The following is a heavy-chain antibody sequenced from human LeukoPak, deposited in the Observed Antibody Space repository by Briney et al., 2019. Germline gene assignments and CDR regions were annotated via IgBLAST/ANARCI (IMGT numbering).Heavy chain of an antibody. CDR3: ARVTYYHILTGSYSGGDFDH. J-gene: IGHJ4*02. V-gene: IGHV1-8*01. D-gene: IGHD3-9*01. Sequence: ASAKVSCKASGYTFTSYDINWVRQATGQGLEWMGWVNPNSGNTGYAQNFQGRVTMTRDTSTSTAYMELSSLRSEDTAVYYCARVTYYHILTGSYSGGDFDHWGQGTLVTVSS. CDR2: VNPNSGNT. CDR1: GYTFTSYD.